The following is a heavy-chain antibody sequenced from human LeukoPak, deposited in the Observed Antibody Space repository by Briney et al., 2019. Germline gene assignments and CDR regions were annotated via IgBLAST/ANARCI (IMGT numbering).Heavy chain of an antibody. CDR3: ARDVTYYYDSSGYPASYGMDV. Sequence: SETLSLTCTVSGGSISSYYWNWIRQPPGKGLEWIGYIYYSGSTNYNPSLKSRVTISVDTSKNQFSLKLSSVTAADTAVYYCARDVTYYYDSSGYPASYGMDVWGQGTTVTVSS. V-gene: IGHV4-59*12. D-gene: IGHD3-22*01. CDR1: GGSISSYY. J-gene: IGHJ6*02. CDR2: IYYSGST.